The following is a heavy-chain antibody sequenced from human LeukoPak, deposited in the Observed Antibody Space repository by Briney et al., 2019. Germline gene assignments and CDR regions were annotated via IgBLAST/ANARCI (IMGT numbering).Heavy chain of an antibody. CDR3: AKDPFSYSSGLDLSDY. Sequence: GGSLRLSCAASGFTFSSYVMRRARQAPGKGLEWVSTITGSGGSTYYADSVKGRFTISRDNSKNTLYLQMNSLRAEDTAVYYCAKDPFSYSSGLDLSDYWGQGTLVTVSS. D-gene: IGHD3-22*01. CDR2: ITGSGGST. CDR1: GFTFSSYV. V-gene: IGHV3-23*01. J-gene: IGHJ4*02.